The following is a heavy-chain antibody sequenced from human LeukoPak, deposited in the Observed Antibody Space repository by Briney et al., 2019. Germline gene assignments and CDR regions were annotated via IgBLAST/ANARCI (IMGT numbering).Heavy chain of an antibody. Sequence: GGSLRLSCAASGFTFDDYGMSWVRQAPGKGLGWVSGINWNGGSTGYADSVKGRFTISRDNAKNSLYLQMNSLRAEDTALYYCAREEYSSSSYWFDPWGQGTLVTVSS. D-gene: IGHD6-13*01. CDR1: GFTFDDYG. CDR2: INWNGGST. V-gene: IGHV3-20*04. CDR3: AREEYSSSSYWFDP. J-gene: IGHJ5*02.